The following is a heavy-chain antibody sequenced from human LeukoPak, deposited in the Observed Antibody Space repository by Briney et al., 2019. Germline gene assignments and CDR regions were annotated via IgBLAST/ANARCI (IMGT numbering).Heavy chain of an antibody. CDR3: ARGDYGGNTYYFDN. Sequence: SGGSLRLSCTASGFTLRNYWMHWVRQVPGKRLVWVSRISGDGSVTNYADSVKGRFTISRDNAKNSLYLQMNSLRAEDMAVYYCARGDYGGNTYYFDNWGQGTLVTVSS. D-gene: IGHD4-23*01. V-gene: IGHV3-74*01. CDR1: GFTLRNYW. CDR2: ISGDGSVT. J-gene: IGHJ4*02.